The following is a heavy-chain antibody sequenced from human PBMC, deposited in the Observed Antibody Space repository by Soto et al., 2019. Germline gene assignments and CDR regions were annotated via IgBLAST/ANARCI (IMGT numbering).Heavy chain of an antibody. CDR3: ARLGGYYQAFDS. J-gene: IGHJ4*02. CDR1: GGSIRDYY. V-gene: IGHV4-59*08. Sequence: PSEILSLTCTVSGGSIRDYYWGWIRQSPGKGLEWIGYIYYTGTTKYNPSLKSRVTISVDSSKNQFSLKLDSVTAADTAVYYCARLGGYYQAFDSWGQGTLVTVSS. CDR2: IYYTGTT. D-gene: IGHD3-22*01.